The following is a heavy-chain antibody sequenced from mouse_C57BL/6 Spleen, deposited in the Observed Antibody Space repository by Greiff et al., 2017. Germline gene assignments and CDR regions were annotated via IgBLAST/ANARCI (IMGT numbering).Heavy chain of an antibody. CDR1: GYTFTSYW. D-gene: IGHD1-1*01. Sequence: VQLQQPGAELVRPGSSVKLSCKASGYTFTSYWMHWVKQRPIQGLEWIGNIDPSDSETHYNQKFKDKATLTVDKSSSTAYMQLSSLTSEDSAVYYCARAAPYYGSSYSYFDYWGQGTTLTVSS. V-gene: IGHV1-52*01. CDR2: IDPSDSET. CDR3: ARAAPYYGSSYSYFDY. J-gene: IGHJ2*01.